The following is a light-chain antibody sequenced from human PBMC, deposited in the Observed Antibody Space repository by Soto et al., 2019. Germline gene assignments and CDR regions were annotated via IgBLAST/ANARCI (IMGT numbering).Light chain of an antibody. V-gene: IGKV1-39*01. CDR3: QQTFSPPSIT. J-gene: IGKJ5*01. CDR1: QSISRY. CDR2: AAS. Sequence: VTITCRATQSISRYLNWYQQKPGTAPKLLIYAASSLQNGVPSRFSGSGSGTDFTLTISSLQPEDFATYYCQQTFSPPSITFGQGTRLENK.